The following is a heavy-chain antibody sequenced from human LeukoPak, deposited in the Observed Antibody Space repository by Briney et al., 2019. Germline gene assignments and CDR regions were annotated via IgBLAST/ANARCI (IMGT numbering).Heavy chain of an antibody. J-gene: IGHJ5*02. CDR1: GGSFSGYY. CDR2: INHSGRT. V-gene: IGHV4-34*01. CDR3: ARPDGYCSSTSCYAYFDP. D-gene: IGHD2-2*01. Sequence: PSETLSLTCAVYGGSFSGYYWSWIRQPPGKGLEWIGEINHSGRTNYNPSLKSRVTISVDTSKNHFSLKVSSVTAADTAVYYCARPDGYCSSTSCYAYFDPWGQGTLVTVSS.